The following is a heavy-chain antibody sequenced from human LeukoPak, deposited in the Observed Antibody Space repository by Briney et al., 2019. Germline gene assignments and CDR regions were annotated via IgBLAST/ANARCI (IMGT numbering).Heavy chain of an antibody. CDR1: GGSISSYY. CDR3: ARGSGVMSVAAAGSFDY. Sequence: PSETLSLTCTVSGGSISSYYWSWIRQPAGKGPEWIGRIYTSGSTNYNPSLKSRVTMSVDTSKNQFSLKLSSVTAADTAVYYCARGSGVMSVAAAGSFDYWGQGTLVTVSS. J-gene: IGHJ4*02. CDR2: IYTSGST. D-gene: IGHD6-13*01. V-gene: IGHV4-4*07.